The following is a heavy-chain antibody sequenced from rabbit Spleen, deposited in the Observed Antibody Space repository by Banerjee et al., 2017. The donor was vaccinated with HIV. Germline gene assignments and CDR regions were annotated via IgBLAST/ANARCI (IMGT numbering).Heavy chain of an antibody. J-gene: IGHJ6*01. Sequence: QSLEESGGDLVKPGASLTLTCTASGVSFSRSSYMCWVRQAPGKGLEWIACIDTGSSGFTYFATWAKGRFTCSKTASTTVTLQMTRLTAADTATYFCARDTSSSFSSYGMDLLGPGTLVTVS. D-gene: IGHD1-1*01. CDR1: GVSFSRSSY. CDR3: ARDTSSSFSSYGMDL. V-gene: IGHV1S40*01. CDR2: IDTGSSGFT.